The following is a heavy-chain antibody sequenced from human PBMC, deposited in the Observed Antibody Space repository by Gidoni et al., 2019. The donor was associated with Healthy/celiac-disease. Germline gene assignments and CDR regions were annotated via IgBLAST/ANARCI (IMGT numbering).Heavy chain of an antibody. CDR2: IYTSGST. CDR3: ARDTAYSGSYYFDY. J-gene: IGHJ4*02. V-gene: IGHV4-61*02. Sequence: QVQLQESGPGLVKPSQTLSLTCTVSGGSISSGSYYWSWLRQPAGKGLEWIGRIYTSGSTNYHPSLKCRVTISVDTSKNHFSLKLRSVTAADTAVYYCARDTAYSGSYYFDYWGQGTLVTVSS. D-gene: IGHD1-26*01. CDR1: GGSISSGSYY.